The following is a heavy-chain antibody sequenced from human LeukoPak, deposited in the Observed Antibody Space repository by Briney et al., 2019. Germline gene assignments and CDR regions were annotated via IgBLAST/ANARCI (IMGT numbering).Heavy chain of an antibody. Sequence: PGGSLRLSCAASGFTFSSYAMSWVRQAPGKGLEWVSAISGSGGSTYYADSVKGRFTISRDNAKNSLYLQMNSLRAEDTAVYYCARECCSGGTCDYWGQGTLVTVSS. D-gene: IGHD2-15*01. V-gene: IGHV3-23*01. CDR1: GFTFSSYA. CDR2: ISGSGGST. CDR3: ARECCSGGTCDY. J-gene: IGHJ4*02.